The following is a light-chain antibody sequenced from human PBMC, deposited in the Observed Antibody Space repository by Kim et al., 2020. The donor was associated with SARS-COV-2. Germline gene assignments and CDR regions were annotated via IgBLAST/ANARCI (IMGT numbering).Light chain of an antibody. CDR1: NIGDKS. J-gene: IGLJ3*02. V-gene: IGLV3-21*04. CDR2: YDY. CDR3: QVWDSGSDQKV. Sequence: SYELTQPPSVSVAPGKTASISCGGDNIGDKSVHWYQQKPGRAPVLVIYYDYNRPSGIPERFSGSNSGNTATLTISRVEAWDEADYSCQVWDSGSDQKVFGGGTKLTVL.